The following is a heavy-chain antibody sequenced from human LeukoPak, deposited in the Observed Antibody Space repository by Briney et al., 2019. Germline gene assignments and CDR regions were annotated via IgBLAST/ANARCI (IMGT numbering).Heavy chain of an antibody. CDR2: IYYSGST. CDR3: ARDRRADYYGSGSYYNGAFDY. Sequence: SETLSLTCTVSGGSISSGGYYWSWIRQHPGKGLEWIGYIYYSGSTYYNPSLKSRVTISVDTSKNQFSLKLSSVTAADTAVYYCARDRRADYYGSGSYYNGAFDYWGQGTLDTVSS. D-gene: IGHD3-10*01. V-gene: IGHV4-31*03. J-gene: IGHJ4*02. CDR1: GGSISSGGYY.